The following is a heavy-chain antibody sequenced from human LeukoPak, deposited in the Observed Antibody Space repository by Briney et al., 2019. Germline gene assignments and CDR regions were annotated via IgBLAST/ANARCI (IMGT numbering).Heavy chain of an antibody. CDR2: IYYSGST. Sequence: SQTLSLTCTVSGGSISSGDYYWSWIRQPPGKGLEWIGYIYYSGSTYYNPSLKSRVTISVDTSKNQFSLKLSSVTAADTAVYYCARRNTYSSGCAYWGQGTLVTVSS. V-gene: IGHV4-30-4*01. CDR3: ARRNTYSSGCAY. D-gene: IGHD6-19*01. J-gene: IGHJ4*02. CDR1: GGSISSGDYY.